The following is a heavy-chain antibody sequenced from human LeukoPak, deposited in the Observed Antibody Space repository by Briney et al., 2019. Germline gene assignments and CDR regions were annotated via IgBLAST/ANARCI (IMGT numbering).Heavy chain of an antibody. CDR3: ARDNSPKYSSGWYDYGY. CDR1: GFTFSSYR. Sequence: GGSLRLSCAASGFTFSSYRMNWVRQAPGKGLEWVSSISSSSSYIYYADSVKGRFTISRDNAKNSLYLQMNSLRAEDTAVYYCARDNSPKYSSGWYDYGYWGQGTLVTVSS. CDR2: ISSSSSYI. V-gene: IGHV3-21*01. J-gene: IGHJ4*02. D-gene: IGHD6-19*01.